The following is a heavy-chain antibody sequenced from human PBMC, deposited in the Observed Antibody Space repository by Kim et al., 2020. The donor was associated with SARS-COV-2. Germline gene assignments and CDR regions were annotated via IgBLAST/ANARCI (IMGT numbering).Heavy chain of an antibody. CDR3: ARGVYYDSSGYYLLNFDY. V-gene: IGHV4-34*01. CDR2: INHSGST. J-gene: IGHJ4*02. D-gene: IGHD3-22*01. Sequence: SETLSLTCAVYGGSFSGYYWSWIRQPPGKGLEWIGEINHSGSTNYNPSLKSRVTISVDTSKNQFSLKLSSVTAADTAVYYCARGVYYDSSGYYLLNFDYWGQGTLVTVSS. CDR1: GGSFSGYY.